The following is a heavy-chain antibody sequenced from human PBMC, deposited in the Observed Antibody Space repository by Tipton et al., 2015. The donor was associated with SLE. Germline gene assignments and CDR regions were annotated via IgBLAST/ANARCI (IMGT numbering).Heavy chain of an antibody. J-gene: IGHJ5*02. CDR2: IYYSGST. CDR3: ARDCSSTSCPGGFAP. Sequence: LRLSCTVSGGSISSGGYYWSWIRQHTGKGLEWIGYIYYSGSTYYNPSLKSRVTISVDTSKNQFSLKLSSVTAADTAVYYCARDCSSTSCPGGFAPWGQGTLVTVSS. V-gene: IGHV4-31*03. D-gene: IGHD2-2*01. CDR1: GGSISSGGYY.